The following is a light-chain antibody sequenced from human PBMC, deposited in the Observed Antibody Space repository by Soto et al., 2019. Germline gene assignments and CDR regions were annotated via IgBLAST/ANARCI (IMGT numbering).Light chain of an antibody. Sequence: EIVLTQSPATLSLSPGERATLSCRASQNVSNYLGWYQRKPGQAPRLLIYDASNRATGIPARFSGSGSGTDFTLTISSLEPEDFAVYYCQQRRNWYTFGQGTKLEIK. CDR2: DAS. CDR3: QQRRNWYT. CDR1: QNVSNY. J-gene: IGKJ2*01. V-gene: IGKV3-11*01.